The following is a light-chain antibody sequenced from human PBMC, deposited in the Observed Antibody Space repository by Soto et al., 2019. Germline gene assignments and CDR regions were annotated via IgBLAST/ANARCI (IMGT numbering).Light chain of an antibody. CDR2: GAS. CDR3: QQYGSSPRT. Sequence: EIVLTHSPGTLSLSPGERATLSFRSSQSVSNNYLAWYQQKPGQAPRLLIYGASSRATGIPDRFSGSGSGTDFTLTISRLEPEDFAVYYCQQYGSSPRTFGQGTKVDIK. CDR1: QSVSNNY. J-gene: IGKJ1*01. V-gene: IGKV3-20*01.